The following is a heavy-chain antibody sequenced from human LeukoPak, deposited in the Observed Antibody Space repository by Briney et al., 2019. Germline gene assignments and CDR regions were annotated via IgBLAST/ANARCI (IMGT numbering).Heavy chain of an antibody. CDR1: GFTFSSYA. V-gene: IGHV3-23*01. Sequence: GGSLRLSCAASGFTFSSYAMSWVRQAPGKGLEWVSAISGSGGSTYYADSVKGRFTISRDNSKNTLYLQMNSLRAEDTAVYYCAKLSFGGVIVPPFFDYWGQGTLVIVSS. CDR3: AKLSFGGVIVPPFFDY. D-gene: IGHD3-16*02. CDR2: ISGSGGST. J-gene: IGHJ4*02.